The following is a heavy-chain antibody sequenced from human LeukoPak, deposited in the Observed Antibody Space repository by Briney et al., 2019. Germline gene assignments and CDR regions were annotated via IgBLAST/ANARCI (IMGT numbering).Heavy chain of an antibody. CDR3: ATYRQVLLPFES. CDR2: IFPSGGEI. Sequence: GGSLRLSCAASGFTFSSYGMSWVRQPPGKGLEWVSSIFPSGGEIHYADSVRGRFTISRDNSKSTLSLQMNSLRAEDTAIYYCATYRQVLLPFESWGQGTLVIVSS. V-gene: IGHV3-23*01. CDR1: GFTFSSYG. D-gene: IGHD2-8*02. J-gene: IGHJ4*02.